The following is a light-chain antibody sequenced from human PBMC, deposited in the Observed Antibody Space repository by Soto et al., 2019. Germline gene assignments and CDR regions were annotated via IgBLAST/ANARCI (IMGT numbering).Light chain of an antibody. CDR3: QQSYSTPWT. CDR2: AAS. CDR1: QSISSY. J-gene: IGKJ1*01. V-gene: IGKV1-39*01. Sequence: DIQMTQSPSSLSASVGDRVTITCRASQSISSYLNWYQQKPGKAPKLLIYAASSLQSGVPSRFSSSRSGTDFSLTISSRQPEDFATDYCQQSYSTPWTFGQGTKVEIK.